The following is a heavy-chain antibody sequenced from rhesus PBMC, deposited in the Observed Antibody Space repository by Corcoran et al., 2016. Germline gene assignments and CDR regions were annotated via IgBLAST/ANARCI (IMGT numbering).Heavy chain of an antibody. Sequence: EVRLVESGGGLVQPGGPLILSCAASGFLSCELSLRWGRQDPGKGREWVGVFRKKANGGTAEYAESVKGRFTMSRDDSKSIVSLQMNGLKTEDTAVYYCARYCTGSGCNGLDSWGQGVVVTVSS. CDR3: ARYCTGSGCNGLDS. J-gene: IGHJ6*01. CDR1: GFLSCELS. V-gene: IGHV3-116*02. D-gene: IGHD2-21*01. CDR2: FRKKANGGTA.